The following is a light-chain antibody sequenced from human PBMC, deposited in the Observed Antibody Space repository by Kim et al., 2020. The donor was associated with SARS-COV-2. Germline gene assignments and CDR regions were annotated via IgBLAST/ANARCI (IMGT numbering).Light chain of an antibody. Sequence: GQSITISCTGTSSDVGGYNYVSWYQQHPGKAPKLMIYHVSNRPSGVSNRFSGSKSGNTALLTISGLQAEDEADYYCSSYTSSSTVVFGGGTKLTVL. CDR1: SSDVGGYNY. J-gene: IGLJ2*01. V-gene: IGLV2-14*03. CDR3: SSYTSSSTVV. CDR2: HVS.